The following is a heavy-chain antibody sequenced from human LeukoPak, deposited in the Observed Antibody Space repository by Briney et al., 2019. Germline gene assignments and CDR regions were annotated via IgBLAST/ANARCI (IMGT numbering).Heavy chain of an antibody. CDR2: INPNSGGT. Sequence: ASVKVSCKASGYTFTGYYMHWVRQAPGQGLEWMGWINPNSGGTNYAQKFQGRVTMTRDTSISTAYMELSRLRSDDTAVYYCARYIEGAMDIRDYWGQGTLVTVSS. CDR3: ARYIEGAMDIRDY. D-gene: IGHD3-16*01. V-gene: IGHV1-2*02. CDR1: GYTFTGYY. J-gene: IGHJ4*02.